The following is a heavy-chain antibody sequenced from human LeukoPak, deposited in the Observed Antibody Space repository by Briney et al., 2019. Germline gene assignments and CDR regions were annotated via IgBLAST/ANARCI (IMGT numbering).Heavy chain of an antibody. CDR2: IHYSGST. CDR3: ARDPSRRDGYNSDY. Sequence: SETLSLTCTVSGGSISSSSYYWAWIRQPPGKGLEWIGSIHYSGSTYYNPSLQSRVTISIDTSKNQFSLKLRFVTAADTAVYYCARDPSRRDGYNSDYWGQGTLVTVSS. D-gene: IGHD5-24*01. V-gene: IGHV4-39*07. CDR1: GGSISSSSYY. J-gene: IGHJ4*02.